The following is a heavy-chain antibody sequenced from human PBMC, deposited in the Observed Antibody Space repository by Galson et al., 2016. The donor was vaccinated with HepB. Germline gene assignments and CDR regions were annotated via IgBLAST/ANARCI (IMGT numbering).Heavy chain of an antibody. CDR1: GFTFSSYA. D-gene: IGHD6-13*01. CDR3: AREKDSSSWYNFDY. Sequence: SLRLSCAASGFTFSSYAMSWVRQAPGKGLEWVSAISGSGGNTYYADSVKGRFTISRDNSKNTLFLQMNSLRAEDTAVYYCAREKDSSSWYNFDYWGQGTLVTVSS. CDR2: ISGSGGNT. V-gene: IGHV3-23*01. J-gene: IGHJ4*02.